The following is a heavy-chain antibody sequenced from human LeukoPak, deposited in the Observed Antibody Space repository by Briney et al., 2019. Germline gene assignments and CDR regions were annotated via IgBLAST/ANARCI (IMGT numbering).Heavy chain of an antibody. Sequence: PGGSLRLSCAASGFTFSSYAMSWVRQAPGKGLEWVSAISGSGGSTYYADSVKGRFTISRDNSKNTLYLQMNSLRAEDTAVYYCAEDLYVWGSYRYFDYWGQGTLVTVSS. CDR3: AEDLYVWGSYRYFDY. CDR1: GFTFSSYA. J-gene: IGHJ4*02. CDR2: ISGSGGST. V-gene: IGHV3-23*01. D-gene: IGHD3-16*02.